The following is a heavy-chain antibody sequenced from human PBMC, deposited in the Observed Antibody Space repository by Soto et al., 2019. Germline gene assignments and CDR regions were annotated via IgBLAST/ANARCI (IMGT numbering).Heavy chain of an antibody. D-gene: IGHD2-2*01. Sequence: SETLSLTCTVSGGSISSYYWSWIRQPPGKGLEWIGYIYYSGSTNYNPSLKSRVTISVDTSKNQFSLKLSSVTAADTAVYYCARTVVPAAMGSYYYYYYMDVWGKGTTVTVSS. CDR3: ARTVVPAAMGSYYYYYYMDV. V-gene: IGHV4-59*01. J-gene: IGHJ6*03. CDR1: GGSISSYY. CDR2: IYYSGST.